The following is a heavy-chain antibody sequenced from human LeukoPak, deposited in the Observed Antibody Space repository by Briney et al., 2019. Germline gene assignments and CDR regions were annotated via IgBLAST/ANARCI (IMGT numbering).Heavy chain of an antibody. CDR2: INSDGSST. D-gene: IGHD3-10*01. CDR3: ARGRSGSYGFFDY. CDR1: GFTFSSYW. V-gene: IGHV3-74*01. Sequence: PGGSLRLSCAASGFTFSSYWMHWVRQAPGEGLVWVSRINSDGSSTSYADSVKGRFTISRDNAKNTLYLQMNSRRGEDTAVYDCARGRSGSYGFFDYWSLGNLATVRS. J-gene: IGHJ4*02.